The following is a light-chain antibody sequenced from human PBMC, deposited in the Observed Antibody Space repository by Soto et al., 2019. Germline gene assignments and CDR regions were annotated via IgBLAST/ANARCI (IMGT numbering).Light chain of an antibody. Sequence: SVVTQPPSASGAPRPRVTLSCSGSSSNIGSNTVNWYQQLPGTAPKLLTYKNNQRPSGVPDRFSGSKSGTSASLAISGLQSEDGADYYCAAWDDSLNGYVFGTGTKVTVL. CDR1: SSNIGSNT. J-gene: IGLJ1*01. CDR3: AAWDDSLNGYV. V-gene: IGLV1-44*01. CDR2: KNN.